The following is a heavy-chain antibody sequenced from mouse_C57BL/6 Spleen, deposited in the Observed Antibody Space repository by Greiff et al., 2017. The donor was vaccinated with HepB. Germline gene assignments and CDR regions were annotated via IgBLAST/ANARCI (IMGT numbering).Heavy chain of an antibody. V-gene: IGHV1-42*01. D-gene: IGHD2-4*01. CDR2: INPSTGGT. CDR3: ARSTDYGGFAY. CDR1: GYSFTGYY. Sequence: VQLQQSGPELVKPGASVKISCKASGYSFTGYYMNWVKQSPEKSLEWIGEINPSTGGTTYNQKFKAKATLTVDKSSSTAYMQLKSLTSEDSAVYYCARSTDYGGFAYWGQGTLVTVSA. J-gene: IGHJ3*01.